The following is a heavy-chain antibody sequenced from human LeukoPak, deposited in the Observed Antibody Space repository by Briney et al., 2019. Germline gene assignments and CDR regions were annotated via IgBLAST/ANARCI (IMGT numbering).Heavy chain of an antibody. V-gene: IGHV3-23*01. CDR1: GFTFRSHA. CDR2: IYENGGTT. CDR3: AKDGGLWVSAHWGDS. Sequence: GGSLRLSCVGSGFTFRSHAMSWVRQAPEKGLEFVSGIYENGGTTYYADSVKGRFTVSRDDSKNTLYLQMNSLRAEDTAVYYCAKDGGLWVSAHWGDSWGRGTLVTVSS. J-gene: IGHJ4*02. D-gene: IGHD7-27*01.